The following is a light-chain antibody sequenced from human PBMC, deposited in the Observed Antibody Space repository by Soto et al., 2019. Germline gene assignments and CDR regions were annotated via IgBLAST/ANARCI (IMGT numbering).Light chain of an antibody. CDR2: DAS. V-gene: IGKV3-15*01. CDR1: QTISRN. J-gene: IGKJ5*01. Sequence: IVLTQSPATLSVSPGDRATLSCRASQTISRNLAWYQQRPGQAPRLLIYDASTRATGIPARFSGSGSGTDFTLTINSLQAEDVAVYYCQQHYINPITFGQGTRLEIK. CDR3: QQHYINPIT.